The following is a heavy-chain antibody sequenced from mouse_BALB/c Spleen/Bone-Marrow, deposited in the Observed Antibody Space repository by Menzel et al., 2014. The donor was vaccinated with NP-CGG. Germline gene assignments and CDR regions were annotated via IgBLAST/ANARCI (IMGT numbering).Heavy chain of an antibody. D-gene: IGHD2-4*01. CDR1: GDSITSGY. Sequence: EVQLQQSGPSLVKPSQTLSLTCSVTGDSITSGYWNWIRKFPANKLEYMGYINFSGSTYYNPSHESRISITRDTSKNQYYLHLNSATTEDTATYYCASGGPTMITYYAMDYWGQGTSVTVSS. V-gene: IGHV3-8*02. CDR3: ASGGPTMITYYAMDY. J-gene: IGHJ4*01. CDR2: INFSGST.